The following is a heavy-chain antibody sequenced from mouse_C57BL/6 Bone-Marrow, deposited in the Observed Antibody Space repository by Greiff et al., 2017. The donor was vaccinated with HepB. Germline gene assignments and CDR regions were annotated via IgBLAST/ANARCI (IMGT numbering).Heavy chain of an antibody. V-gene: IGHV10-1*01. CDR2: IRSKSNNYAT. CDR3: VRYIYYGNFPAWFAY. Sequence: GGGLVQPKGSLKLSCAASGFSFNTYAMNWVRQAPGKGLEWVARIRSKSNNYATYYADSVKDRFTISRDDSESMLYLQMNNLKTEDTAMYYCVRYIYYGNFPAWFAYWGQGTLVTVSA. CDR1: GFSFNTYA. D-gene: IGHD2-1*01. J-gene: IGHJ3*01.